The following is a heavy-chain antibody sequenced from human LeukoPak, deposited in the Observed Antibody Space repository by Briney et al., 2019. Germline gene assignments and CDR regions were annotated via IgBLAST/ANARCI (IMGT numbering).Heavy chain of an antibody. D-gene: IGHD2-8*01. V-gene: IGHV1-8*01. CDR2: MNPNSGNT. J-gene: IGHJ3*02. CDR3: ARTKADHDAFDI. Sequence: ASVKVSCKASGYTFTSYDIHWVRQAPGQGLEWMGWMNPNSGNTVYAQKFQGRVTMTRNTSISTAYMELSSLGSEDTAVYYCARTKADHDAFDIWGQGTMVPVSS. CDR1: GYTFTSYD.